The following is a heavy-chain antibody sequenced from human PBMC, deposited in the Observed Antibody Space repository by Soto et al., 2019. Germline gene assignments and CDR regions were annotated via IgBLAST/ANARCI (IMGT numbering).Heavy chain of an antibody. CDR2: VSGGSNIT. D-gene: IGHD1-1*01. CDR3: ATQDCRGTTGTT. J-gene: IGHJ4*02. Sequence: GSLLLSWSSSGFTFSSFAPGRVRQPPGKGLEWVSLVSGGSNITYYANSVKGRFTISRENAKNNLYLQIKSQRAEDTAVYFCATQDCRGTTGTTWGEGILVTVYS. CDR1: GFTFSSFA. V-gene: IGHV3-23*01.